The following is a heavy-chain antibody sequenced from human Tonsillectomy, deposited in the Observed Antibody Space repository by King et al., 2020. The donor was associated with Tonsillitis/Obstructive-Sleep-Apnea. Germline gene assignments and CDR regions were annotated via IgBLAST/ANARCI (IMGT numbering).Heavy chain of an antibody. V-gene: IGHV3-23*04. D-gene: IGHD2-2*01. CDR1: GFTFSSYA. CDR2: ISGSGGST. J-gene: IGHJ4*02. Sequence: VQLVESGGGLVQPGGSLRLSCAASGFTFSSYAMSWVRQAPGKGLEWVSAISGSGGSTYYADSVKGRFTISRDNSKNTLYLQMNSLRAEDTAVYYCAKVECSSTSCYYSYFDYWGQGTLVTVSS. CDR3: AKVECSSTSCYYSYFDY.